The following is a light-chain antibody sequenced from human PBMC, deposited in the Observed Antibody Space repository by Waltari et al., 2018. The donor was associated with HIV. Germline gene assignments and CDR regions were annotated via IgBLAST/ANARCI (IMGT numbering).Light chain of an antibody. J-gene: IGKJ4*01. CDR3: QFLDSFPL. CDR2: AAS. V-gene: IGKV1-9*01. Sequence: DIQLTQSPSFLSASVGDRVTITCRASRGISSYLAWHQHKPGEAPRLLIYAASTLQDGVPSRFSGSASGTEFALTISSLQLEDFATYYCQFLDSFPLFGGGTKVEVK. CDR1: RGISSY.